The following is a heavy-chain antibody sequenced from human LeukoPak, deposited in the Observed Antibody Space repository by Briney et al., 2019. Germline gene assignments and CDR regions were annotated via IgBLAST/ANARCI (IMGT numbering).Heavy chain of an antibody. Sequence: GGSLRLSCAASGFTFSIYTMNWVRQAPGKGLEWVSSISSSSSYIYYADSVKGRFTISRDNSKNTLYLQMDSLRPEDTAVYYCARATTETYYIDYWGQGTLVTVSS. J-gene: IGHJ4*02. CDR2: ISSSSSYI. V-gene: IGHV3-21*01. CDR1: GFTFSIYT. CDR3: ARATTETYYIDY. D-gene: IGHD1-1*01.